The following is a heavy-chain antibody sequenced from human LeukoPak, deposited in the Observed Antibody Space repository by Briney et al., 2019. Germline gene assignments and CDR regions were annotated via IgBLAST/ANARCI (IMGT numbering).Heavy chain of an antibody. CDR1: GYTFASYG. J-gene: IGHJ3*02. CDR2: ISAYNGNT. Sequence: ASVKVSCKASGYTFASYGISWVRQAPGQGLEWMGWISAYNGNTNYAQKLQGRVTMTTDTSTSTAYMELRSLRSDDTAVYFCARVAAAGCRIDAFDIWGQGTMVTVSS. CDR3: ARVAAAGCRIDAFDI. D-gene: IGHD6-13*01. V-gene: IGHV1-18*01.